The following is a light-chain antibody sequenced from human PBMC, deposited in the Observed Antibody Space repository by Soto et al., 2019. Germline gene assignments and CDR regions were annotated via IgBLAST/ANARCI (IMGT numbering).Light chain of an antibody. Sequence: DIQMTQSPSSLSASVGDRVTITCRASQNIRRYLNWYQQKPGKAPKLLIYAASSLQSGVPSRFSGSGSGTDFTLTISSLQPEDFATYYCQQSYNTPRTFGQGTKVDIK. J-gene: IGKJ2*01. CDR1: QNIRRY. CDR2: AAS. CDR3: QQSYNTPRT. V-gene: IGKV1-39*01.